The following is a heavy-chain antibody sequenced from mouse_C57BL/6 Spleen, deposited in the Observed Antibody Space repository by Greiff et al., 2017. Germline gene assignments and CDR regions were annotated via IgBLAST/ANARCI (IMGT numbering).Heavy chain of an antibody. Sequence: EVHLVESGGDLVKPGGSLKLSCAASGFTFSSYGMSWVRQTPDKRLEWVATISNGGSYTYYPDSVKGRFTISRDKAKNTLYLQMSSLKSEDTTMYYCAKGVLAEGYYFDYWGQGTTLTVSS. J-gene: IGHJ2*01. D-gene: IGHD1-1*01. V-gene: IGHV5-6*01. CDR2: ISNGGSYT. CDR1: GFTFSSYG. CDR3: AKGVLAEGYYFDY.